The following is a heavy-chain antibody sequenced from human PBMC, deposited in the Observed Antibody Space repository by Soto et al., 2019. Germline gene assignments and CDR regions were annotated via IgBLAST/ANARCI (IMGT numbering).Heavy chain of an antibody. Sequence: SETLSLTCAFYCGSFIGYYWSWIRQPPGKGLEWIGEINHSGSTNYNPSLKSRVTISVDTSKNQFSLKLSSVTAADTAVYYCARGVLQQQLVRLPFDYWGQGTLVTVSS. CDR3: ARGVLQQQLVRLPFDY. CDR1: CGSFIGYY. D-gene: IGHD6-13*01. J-gene: IGHJ4*02. V-gene: IGHV4-34*01. CDR2: INHSGST.